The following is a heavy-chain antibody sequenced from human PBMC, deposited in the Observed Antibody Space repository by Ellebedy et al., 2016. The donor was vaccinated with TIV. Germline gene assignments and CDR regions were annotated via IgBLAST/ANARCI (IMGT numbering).Heavy chain of an antibody. CDR2: IDATGDGI. Sequence: GESLKISCAASEFTFSTYNMNWVRQAPGRGLEWVSAIDATGDGIFYAESLEGRFTISRDNSKNTLYLQMSSPRVDDTAVYFCAKFRGFLWFGDFTDSWGQGTLVTVSS. D-gene: IGHD3-10*01. CDR3: AKFRGFLWFGDFTDS. V-gene: IGHV3-23*01. J-gene: IGHJ4*02. CDR1: EFTFSTYN.